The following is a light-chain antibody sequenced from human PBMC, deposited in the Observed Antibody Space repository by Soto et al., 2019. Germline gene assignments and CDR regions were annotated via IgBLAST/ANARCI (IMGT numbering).Light chain of an antibody. Sequence: QSVLTQPASVSGSPGQSITISCTGTSSDVGGYNYVSWYQQYPGKAPKLMIYEVSNRPSGVSNRFSGSKSGNTASLTISGLQAEDEADYSCSSYTSSSTYVFGTGTKLTVL. CDR1: SSDVGGYNY. CDR2: EVS. CDR3: SSYTSSSTYV. V-gene: IGLV2-14*01. J-gene: IGLJ1*01.